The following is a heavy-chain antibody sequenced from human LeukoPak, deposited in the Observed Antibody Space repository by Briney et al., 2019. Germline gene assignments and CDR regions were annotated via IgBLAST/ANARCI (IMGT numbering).Heavy chain of an antibody. D-gene: IGHD6-13*01. V-gene: IGHV4-39*01. Sequence: PSETLSLTCTISGGSISPYYWGWVRQPPGKGLEWIGSIYYSGSTYYNPFFKSRVTISVDTSKYQFSLKLSSVTAADTAVYYCARQSGDSSSWPFDYWGQGTLVTVSS. CDR2: IYYSGST. CDR3: ARQSGDSSSWPFDY. J-gene: IGHJ4*02. CDR1: GGSISPYY.